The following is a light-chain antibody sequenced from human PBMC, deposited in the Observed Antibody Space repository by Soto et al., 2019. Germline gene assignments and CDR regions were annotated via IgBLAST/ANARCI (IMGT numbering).Light chain of an antibody. CDR2: VTSDGSH. CDR1: SGHSSYA. Sequence: QLVLTQSPSASASLGASVKLTCTLSSGHSSYAIAWHQQQPEKGPRNLMKVTSDGSHTKGDGIPDRFSGSSSGAERYLTISSLQSEDEADYYCQTWGTDTYVVFGGGTKLTVL. V-gene: IGLV4-69*01. CDR3: QTWGTDTYVV. J-gene: IGLJ2*01.